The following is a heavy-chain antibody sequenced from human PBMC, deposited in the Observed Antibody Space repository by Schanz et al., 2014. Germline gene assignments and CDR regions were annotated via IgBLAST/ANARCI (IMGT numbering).Heavy chain of an antibody. D-gene: IGHD4-4*01. CDR2: INPLSGAT. CDR3: ARRGPNCSNNACYHGWFDP. CDR1: GYTFTGYY. J-gene: IGHJ5*02. Sequence: QVLLVQSGAEVKQPGASVKVSCKASGYTFTGYYIHWVRQAPGQGFEWMGWINPLSGATDYAPTFQGRVSMTRDTSISTAYMEVTRLVSSDTAVYYCARRGPNCSNNACYHGWFDPWGQGTLVTVFS. V-gene: IGHV1-2*02.